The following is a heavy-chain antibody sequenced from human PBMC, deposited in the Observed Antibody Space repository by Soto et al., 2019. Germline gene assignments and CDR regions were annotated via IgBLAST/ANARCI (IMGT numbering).Heavy chain of an antibody. Sequence: SATLSLTCAVSGVSINSRYWWSWVRQSPGKGLEWIGEIYHSGSTNYNPSLKSRVTISVDKSKNQFPLNLSSVTAADTAVYYCARDQNGSGNYYTRYFDYWGQG. J-gene: IGHJ4*02. D-gene: IGHD3-10*01. CDR2: IYHSGST. CDR1: GVSINSRYW. CDR3: ARDQNGSGNYYTRYFDY. V-gene: IGHV4-4*02.